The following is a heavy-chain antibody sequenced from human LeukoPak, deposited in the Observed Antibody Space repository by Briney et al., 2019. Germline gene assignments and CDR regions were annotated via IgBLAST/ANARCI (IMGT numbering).Heavy chain of an antibody. J-gene: IGHJ4*02. D-gene: IGHD6-19*01. Sequence: PGGSLRLSCAASGFTFSSYAMHWVRQAPGKGLEWVAVISYDGSNKYYADSVKGRFTISRDNSKNTLYLQMNSLRAEDTAVYYCARGGYSSGWYQGDYWGQGTLVTVSS. CDR2: ISYDGSNK. CDR3: ARGGYSSGWYQGDY. CDR1: GFTFSSYA. V-gene: IGHV3-30-3*01.